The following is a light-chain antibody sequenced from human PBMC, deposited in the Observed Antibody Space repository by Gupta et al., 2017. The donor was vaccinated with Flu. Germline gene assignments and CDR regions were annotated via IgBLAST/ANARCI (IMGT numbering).Light chain of an antibody. V-gene: IGKV6-21*02. J-gene: IGKJ2*03. CDR1: QSVGST. Sequence: IVLTQSPDFQSVAPKEKVIITCRASQSVGSTLHWYQQKPDQSPKLLIKHASQSISGVPPRFSGSGSGTHFTLTINGLEPEDAATYYCHQSSSSPDSFGQGTKLDIK. CDR3: HQSSSSPDS. CDR2: HAS.